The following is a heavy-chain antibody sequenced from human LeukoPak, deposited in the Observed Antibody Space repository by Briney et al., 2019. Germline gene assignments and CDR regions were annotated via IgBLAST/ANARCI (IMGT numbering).Heavy chain of an antibody. Sequence: GGSLRLSCAASGFTFSSYAMSWVRQAPGKGLVWVSAISGSGGSTYYADSVKGRFTISRDNSKNTLYLQMNSLRAEDTAVYYCAKDPPRGYSYGYFDYWGQGTLVTVSS. CDR3: AKDPPRGYSYGYFDY. CDR1: GFTFSSYA. V-gene: IGHV3-23*01. J-gene: IGHJ4*02. CDR2: ISGSGGST. D-gene: IGHD5-18*01.